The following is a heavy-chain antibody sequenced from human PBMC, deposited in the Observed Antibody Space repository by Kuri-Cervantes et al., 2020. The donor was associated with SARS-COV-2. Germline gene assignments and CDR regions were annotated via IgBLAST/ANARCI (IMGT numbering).Heavy chain of an antibody. CDR1: GGSISSYY. CDR3: ARDLHYYDSSGYPHYYYYYMDV. D-gene: IGHD3-22*01. J-gene: IGHJ6*03. Sequence: GSLRLSCTASGGSISSYYWSWIRQPPGKGLEWIGYIYYSGSTNYNPSLKSRVTISVDTSENQFSLKLSSVTAADTAVYYCARDLHYYDSSGYPHYYYYYMDVWGKGTTVTVSS. V-gene: IGHV4-59*01. CDR2: IYYSGST.